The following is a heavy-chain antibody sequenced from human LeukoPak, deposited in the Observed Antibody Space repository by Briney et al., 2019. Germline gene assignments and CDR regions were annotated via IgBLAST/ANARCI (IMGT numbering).Heavy chain of an antibody. Sequence: GRSLRLSCAASGLTFGDYAMSWVRQAPGKGLEWVSTISSSGRDTYYADSVKGRLTISRDNSKNTLYLQMNSLRAEDTAVFYCAKIPPGYCSAGSCYLDYWGQGTLVTVSS. CDR3: AKIPPGYCSAGSCYLDY. J-gene: IGHJ4*02. D-gene: IGHD2-15*01. V-gene: IGHV3-23*01. CDR1: GLTFGDYA. CDR2: ISSSGRDT.